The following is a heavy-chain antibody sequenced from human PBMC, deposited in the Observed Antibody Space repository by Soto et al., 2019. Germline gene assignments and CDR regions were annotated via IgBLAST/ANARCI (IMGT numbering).Heavy chain of an antibody. J-gene: IGHJ6*02. CDR2: IYPGDSDT. V-gene: IGHV5-51*01. D-gene: IGHD5-12*01. CDR3: ALSFLNIKRGYGQEYYGMDV. Sequence: GKGLEWMGIIYPGDSDTRYSPSFQGQVTISADKSISTAYLQWSSLKASDTAMYYCALSFLNIKRGYGQEYYGMDVWGQGITVTVSS.